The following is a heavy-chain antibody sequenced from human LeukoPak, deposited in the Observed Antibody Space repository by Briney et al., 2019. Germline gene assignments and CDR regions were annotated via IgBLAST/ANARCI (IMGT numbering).Heavy chain of an antibody. J-gene: IGHJ3*02. CDR2: IYYSGST. CDR1: GGSISSGGYY. CDR3: ARAIGEIVVVIKYAFDI. V-gene: IGHV4-31*03. Sequence: PSQTLSLTCTVSGGSISSGGYYWSWIRQHPGKGLEWIGYIYYSGSTYYNPSLKSRVTISVDTSKNQFSLKLSSVTAADTAVYYCARAIGEIVVVIKYAFDIWGQGTMVTVSS. D-gene: IGHD3-22*01.